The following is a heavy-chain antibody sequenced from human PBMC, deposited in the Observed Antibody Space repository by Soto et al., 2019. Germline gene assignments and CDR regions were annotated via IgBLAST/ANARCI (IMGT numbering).Heavy chain of an antibody. J-gene: IGHJ2*01. CDR1: GYTFTSYA. V-gene: IGHV1-3*01. CDR2: INAGNGNT. D-gene: IGHD2-2*01. Sequence: VQLVQSGAEVKKPGASVKVSCKASGYTFTSYAMHWVRQAPGQRLEWMGWINAGNGNTKYSQKFQGRVTITRDTSASTAYMELSSLRSEDTAVYYCARGHDVVVPAAMSNVSPFDLWGRGTLVTVSS. CDR3: ARGHDVVVPAAMSNVSPFDL.